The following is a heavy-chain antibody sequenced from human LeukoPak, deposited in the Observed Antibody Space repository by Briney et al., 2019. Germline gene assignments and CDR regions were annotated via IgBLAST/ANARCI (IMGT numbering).Heavy chain of an antibody. CDR3: ARGGIVVPAAPGSYYYYGMDV. CDR2: ISAYNGNT. D-gene: IGHD2-2*01. J-gene: IGHJ6*02. CDR1: GYTFTSYG. Sequence: ASVKVSCKASGYTFTSYGISWVRQAPGQGLEWMGWISAYNGNTNYAQKLQGRVTMTRNTSISTAYMELSRLRSDDTAVYYCARGGIVVPAAPGSYYYYGMDVWGQGTTVTVSS. V-gene: IGHV1-18*01.